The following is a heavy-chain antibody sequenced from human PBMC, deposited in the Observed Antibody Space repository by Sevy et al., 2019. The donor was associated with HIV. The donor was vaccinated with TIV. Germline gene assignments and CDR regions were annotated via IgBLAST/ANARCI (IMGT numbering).Heavy chain of an antibody. CDR1: GFTFSKYS. CDR2: LSCGCGVI. Sequence: GGSLRLSCAASGFTFSKYSMSWVRQPPGKGLEWVSTLSCGCGVINHADSVKGRFTISRDNSKNSLYLHMNNLRAEDTAVYYCAREGCTKPHDYWGQGTLVTVSS. CDR3: AREGCTKPHDY. V-gene: IGHV3-23*01. D-gene: IGHD2-8*01. J-gene: IGHJ4*02.